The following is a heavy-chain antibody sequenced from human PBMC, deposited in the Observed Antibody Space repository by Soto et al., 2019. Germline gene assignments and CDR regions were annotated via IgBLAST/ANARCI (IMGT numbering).Heavy chain of an antibody. CDR3: ARGSERYFDWLSAFDI. Sequence: SETLSLTCAVSSGSISSSNWWRWVRQPPGKGLEWIGEIYHSGSTNYNPSLKSRVTISVDKSKNQFSLKLSSVTAADTAVYYCARGSERYFDWLSAFDIWGQGTMVTVSS. CDR2: IYHSGST. CDR1: SGSISSSNW. V-gene: IGHV4-4*02. J-gene: IGHJ3*02. D-gene: IGHD3-9*01.